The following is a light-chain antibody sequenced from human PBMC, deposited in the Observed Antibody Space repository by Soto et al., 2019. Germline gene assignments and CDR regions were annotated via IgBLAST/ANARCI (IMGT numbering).Light chain of an antibody. CDR3: AAWDASLDGYV. Sequence: QSVLTQPPSASGTPGQRVTISCSTSSSNLGDNTVNWYQHVPGTAPKLLIYSYDQRPSGVPDRFSGSKSGTSASLAISGLQSADEADYYCAAWDASLDGYVFGTGTKLTVL. CDR2: SYD. V-gene: IGLV1-44*01. J-gene: IGLJ1*01. CDR1: SSNLGDNT.